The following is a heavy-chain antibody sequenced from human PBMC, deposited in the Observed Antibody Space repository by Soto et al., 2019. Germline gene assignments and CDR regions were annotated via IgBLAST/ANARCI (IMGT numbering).Heavy chain of an antibody. J-gene: IGHJ4*02. Sequence: CKASGLTFTNFSVLSVRLARGQRLEWIGWIVVGSGNTNYAQKFQERVTITRDMSTSTAYMELSSLRSEDTAVYYCAADRGNYYDSSGYPYWGKRSLV. CDR1: GLTFTNFS. CDR2: IVVGSGNT. V-gene: IGHV1-58*01. CDR3: AADRGNYYDSSGYPY. D-gene: IGHD3-22*01.